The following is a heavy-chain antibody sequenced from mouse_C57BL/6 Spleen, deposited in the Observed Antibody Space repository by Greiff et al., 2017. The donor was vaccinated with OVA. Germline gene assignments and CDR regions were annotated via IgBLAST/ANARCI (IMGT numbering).Heavy chain of an antibody. CDR2: IDPSDSYT. D-gene: IGHD2-12*01. J-gene: IGHJ1*03. CDR3: AKSYSLYWYFDV. Sequence: VQLQQPGAELVKPGASVKLSCKASGYTFTSYWMQWVNQRPGQGLEWIGEIDPSDSYTNYNQKFKGKATLTVDTSSSTAYMQLSSLTSEDSAVYYCAKSYSLYWYFDVWGTGTTVTVSS. CDR1: GYTFTSYW. V-gene: IGHV1-50*01.